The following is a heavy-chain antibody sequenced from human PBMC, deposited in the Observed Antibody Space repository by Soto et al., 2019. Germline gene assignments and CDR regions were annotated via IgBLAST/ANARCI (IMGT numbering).Heavy chain of an antibody. V-gene: IGHV3-66*01. J-gene: IGHJ6*02. CDR2: IYSGGDT. CDR1: GFTVSRNY. CDR3: TRDPYGMDV. Sequence: GGSLRLSCTVSGFTVSRNYMSWVRQAPGKRLEWVSIIYSGGDTYYADSVKGRFTISRDNAKNSLYLQMNSLRDEDTAVYYCTRDPYGMDVWGQGTTVTVSS.